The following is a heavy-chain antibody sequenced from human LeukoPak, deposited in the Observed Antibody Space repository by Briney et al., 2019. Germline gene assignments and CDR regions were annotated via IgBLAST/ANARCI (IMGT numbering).Heavy chain of an antibody. D-gene: IGHD3-3*01. V-gene: IGHV4-39*07. CDR1: GGSISRNSDY. J-gene: IGHJ3*02. CDR3: ASFWILQDAFDI. CDR2: IYYGGST. Sequence: PSETLSLTCTVSGGSISRNSDYWGWIRQPPGKGLEWIGSIYYGGSTYYNPSLKSRVTISVDTSKNQFSLKLSSVTAADTAVYYCASFWILQDAFDIWGQGTMVTVSS.